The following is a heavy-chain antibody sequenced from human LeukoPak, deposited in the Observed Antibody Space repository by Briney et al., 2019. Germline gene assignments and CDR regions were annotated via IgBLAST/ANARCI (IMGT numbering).Heavy chain of an antibody. CDR2: IYYSGST. CDR3: ASLGDYVLYYFDY. J-gene: IGHJ4*02. Sequence: PSETLSLTCTVSGGSISSSSYYWGWIRQPPGKGLEWIGRIYYSGSTYYNPSLKSRVTISVDTSKNQFSLKLSSVTAADTAVYYCASLGDYVLYYFDYWGQGTLVTVSS. CDR1: GGSISSSSYY. D-gene: IGHD4-17*01. V-gene: IGHV4-39*01.